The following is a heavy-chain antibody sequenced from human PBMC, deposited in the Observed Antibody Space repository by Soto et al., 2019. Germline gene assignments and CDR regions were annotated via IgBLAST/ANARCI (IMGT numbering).Heavy chain of an antibody. V-gene: IGHV1-2*02. CDR3: ARGGRYNWNSGFDP. CDR2: INPNSGGT. Sequence: QVQLVQSGAEVKKPGASVKVSCKASGYTFTGYYMHWVRQAPGQGLEWMGWINPNSGGTNYAQKFQGRVTITADKSTSTAYMELSSLRSEDTAVYYCARGGRYNWNSGFDPWGQGTLVTVSS. D-gene: IGHD1-7*01. CDR1: GYTFTGYY. J-gene: IGHJ5*02.